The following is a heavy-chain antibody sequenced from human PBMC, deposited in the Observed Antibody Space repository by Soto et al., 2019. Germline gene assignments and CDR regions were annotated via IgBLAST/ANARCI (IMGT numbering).Heavy chain of an antibody. Sequence: PGGSLRLSCAASGFTFSSYGMHWVRQAPGKGLEWVAVISYDGSNKYYADSVKGRFTISRDNSKNTLYLQMNSLRAEDTAVYYCAKDLYYYDGSGYYYWGQGTLVTVSS. D-gene: IGHD3-22*01. CDR2: ISYDGSNK. V-gene: IGHV3-30*18. CDR1: GFTFSSYG. CDR3: AKDLYYYDGSGYYY. J-gene: IGHJ4*01.